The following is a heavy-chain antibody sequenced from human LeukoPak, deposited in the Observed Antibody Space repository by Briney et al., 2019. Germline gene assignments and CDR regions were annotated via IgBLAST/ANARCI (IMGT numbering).Heavy chain of an antibody. CDR3: AKGHSTGWHFFDY. CDR1: GVTLSNAW. D-gene: IGHD6-19*01. Sequence: GGSLRLSCAASGVTLSNAWMSWVRQAPGKGLEWVAVISLDGSNKLYADSVKGRFTISRENSKNTLYLQMNSLRGEDTALYYCAKGHSTGWHFFDYWGQGTLVTVSS. V-gene: IGHV3-30*18. CDR2: ISLDGSNK. J-gene: IGHJ4*02.